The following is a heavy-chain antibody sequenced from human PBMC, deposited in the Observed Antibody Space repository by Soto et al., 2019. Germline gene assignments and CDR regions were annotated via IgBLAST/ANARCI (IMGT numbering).Heavy chain of an antibody. CDR1: GFTFDDYA. Sequence: GGSLRLSCAASGFTFDDYAMHWVRQAPGKGLEWVSGISWNSGYIAYADSVKGRFTISRDNAKNSLYLLMNSLRAEDTALYYCAKDTCSTTSCYAGYWGQGTTVTVSS. V-gene: IGHV3-9*01. J-gene: IGHJ6*02. CDR2: ISWNSGYI. CDR3: AKDTCSTTSCYAGY. D-gene: IGHD2-2*01.